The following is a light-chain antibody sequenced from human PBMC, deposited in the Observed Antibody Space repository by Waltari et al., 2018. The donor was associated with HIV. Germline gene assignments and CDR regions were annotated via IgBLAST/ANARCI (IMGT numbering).Light chain of an antibody. CDR1: NIGRKS. CDR3: QVWDDSSDHYV. J-gene: IGLJ1*01. V-gene: IGLV3-21*04. CDR2: YDS. Sequence: SYVLTQPPSVSGAPGKTARITCGGNNIGRKSLNWYQQKPCQARGLVSYYDSDRPSWMPERFSGSNSGNTATLTINRVEAGDEADYYCQVWDDSSDHYVFGTGTKVTVL.